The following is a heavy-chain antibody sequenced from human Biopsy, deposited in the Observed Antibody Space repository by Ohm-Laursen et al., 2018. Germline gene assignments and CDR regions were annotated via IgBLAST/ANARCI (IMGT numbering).Heavy chain of an antibody. CDR1: GDSLSSGPDN. CDR2: IYSGGNT. V-gene: IGHV4-61*01. Sequence: SETLSLTWTVSGDSLSSGPDNWSWIRQPPGQGLEYIGFIYSGGNTNYNPSLQNRVTMSVDTSKNQFSLKLSSVIAADTAVYYCARGMRSSGWPYFDSWGQGTLVTVPS. D-gene: IGHD6-19*01. CDR3: ARGMRSSGWPYFDS. J-gene: IGHJ4*02.